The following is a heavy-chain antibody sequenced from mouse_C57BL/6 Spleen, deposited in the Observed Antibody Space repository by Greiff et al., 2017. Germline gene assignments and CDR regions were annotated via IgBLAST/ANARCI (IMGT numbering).Heavy chain of an antibody. V-gene: IGHV2-6-1*01. CDR1: GFSLTSYG. Sequence: VQLQESGPGLVAPSQSLSITCTVSGFSLTSYGVHWVRQPPGKGLEWLVVIWSDGSTTYNSALKSSLSISKDNTKSEVFLKMNSLQSDVTAMYYCARHDEDGFAYWGQGTRVTVSA. CDR2: IWSDGST. J-gene: IGHJ3*01. CDR3: ARHDEDGFAY. D-gene: IGHD2-3*01.